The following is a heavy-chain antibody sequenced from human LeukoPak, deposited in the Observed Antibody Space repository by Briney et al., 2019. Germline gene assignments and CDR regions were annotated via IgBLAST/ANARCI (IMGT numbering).Heavy chain of an antibody. V-gene: IGHV3-23*01. CDR2: ISGSGGAGT. D-gene: IGHD1-26*01. CDR1: GFTFSSHA. Sequence: GGSLRLSCARSGFTFSSHAMSWVRQAPGNGLEWVSTISGSGGAGTYYADSVKGRFTVSRDNSRNTLYLPMNSLRAEDTAVYYCVKDRGGSPFYGMDVWGQGTTVTVSS. CDR3: VKDRGGSPFYGMDV. J-gene: IGHJ6*02.